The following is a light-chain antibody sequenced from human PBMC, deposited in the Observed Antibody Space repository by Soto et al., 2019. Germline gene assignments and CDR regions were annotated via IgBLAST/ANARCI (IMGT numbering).Light chain of an antibody. CDR3: AAWDDSLNGFVV. CDR1: SSNIGKYG. CDR2: YDD. V-gene: IGLV1-36*01. J-gene: IGLJ2*01. Sequence: QLVLTQPPSVSEAPRQRVTISCSGSSSNIGKYGVSWYQKVPGKAPRLLIYYDDLLASGVSDRFSASKSGTSASLVISGLQSEEEADYYCAAWDDSLNGFVVFGGGTKLTVL.